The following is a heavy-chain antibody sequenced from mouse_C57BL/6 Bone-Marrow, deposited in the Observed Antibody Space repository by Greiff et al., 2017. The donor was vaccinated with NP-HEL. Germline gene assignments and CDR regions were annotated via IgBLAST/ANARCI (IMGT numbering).Heavy chain of an antibody. D-gene: IGHD1-1*01. V-gene: IGHV1-61*01. CDR2: IYPSDSET. CDR3: ARGYGSSAWFAY. CDR1: GYTFTSYW. J-gene: IGHJ3*01. Sequence: QVQLQQPGAELVRPGSSVKLSCKASGYTFTSYWMDWVKQRPGQGLEWIGNIYPSDSETHYNQKFKDKATLTVDKSSSTAYTQLSSLTSEDSAVYYCARGYGSSAWFAYWGQGTLVTVSA.